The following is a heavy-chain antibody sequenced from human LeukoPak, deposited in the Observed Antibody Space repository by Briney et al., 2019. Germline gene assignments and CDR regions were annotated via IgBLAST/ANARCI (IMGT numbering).Heavy chain of an antibody. D-gene: IGHD3-9*01. CDR2: ISGSGGST. J-gene: IGHJ4*02. CDR1: GYTFTSYD. CDR3: AKGLLRYTFFDY. V-gene: IGHV3-23*01. Sequence: ASVKVSCKASGYTFTSYDINWVRQAPGKGLEWVSAISGSGGSTYYADSVKGRFTISRDNSKNTLYLQMNSLRAEDTAVYYCAKGLLRYTFFDYWGQGTLVTVSS.